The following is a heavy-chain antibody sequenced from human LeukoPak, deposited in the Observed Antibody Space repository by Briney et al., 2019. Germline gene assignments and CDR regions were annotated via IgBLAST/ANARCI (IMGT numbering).Heavy chain of an antibody. CDR2: IYHSGSI. J-gene: IGHJ4*02. D-gene: IGHD6-19*01. Sequence: SGTLSLTCAVSGGSISSSNWWSWVRQPPGQGLEWIGEIYHSGSINYNPSLKSRVTISVDKSKNQFSLKLSSVTAADTAVYYCARDGGWLVTGFDYWGQGTLVTVSS. V-gene: IGHV4-4*02. CDR3: ARDGGWLVTGFDY. CDR1: GGSISSSNW.